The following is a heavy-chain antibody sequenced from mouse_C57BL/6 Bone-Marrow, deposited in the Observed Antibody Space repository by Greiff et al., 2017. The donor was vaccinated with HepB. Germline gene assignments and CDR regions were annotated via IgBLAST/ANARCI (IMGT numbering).Heavy chain of an antibody. CDR1: GYTFTDYN. CDR3: ARSFITTVVATRYFDV. D-gene: IGHD1-1*01. J-gene: IGHJ1*03. Sequence: VQLQQSGPELVKPGASVKIPCKASGYTFTDYNMDWVKQSHGKSLEWIGDINPNNGGTIYNQKFKGKATLTVDKSSSTAYMELRSLTSEDTAVYYCARSFITTVVATRYFDVWGTGTTVTVSS. V-gene: IGHV1-18*01. CDR2: INPNNGGT.